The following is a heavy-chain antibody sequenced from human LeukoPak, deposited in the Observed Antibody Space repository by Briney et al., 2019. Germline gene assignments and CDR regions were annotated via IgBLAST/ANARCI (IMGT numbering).Heavy chain of an antibody. V-gene: IGHV4-39*01. J-gene: IGHJ3*02. D-gene: IGHD6-13*01. CDR1: GGSISSSSYY. CDR3: ARVSWQQPYAFDI. CDR2: TYYSGST. Sequence: SETLSLTCTVSGGSISSSSYYWGWIRQPPGKGLEWIGSTYYSGSTYYNPSLKSRVTISVDTSKNQFSLKLSSVTAADTAVYYCARVSWQQPYAFDIWGQGTMVTVSS.